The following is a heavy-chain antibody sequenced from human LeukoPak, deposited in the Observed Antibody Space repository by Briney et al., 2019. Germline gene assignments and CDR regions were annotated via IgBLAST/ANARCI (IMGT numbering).Heavy chain of an antibody. Sequence: ASVEVSCRASGHTFTGNYIHWVRQAPGQGLEWVGWINPKDGRTNYAQRFQDRVTMTRDTSISTAYMDLSSLRSDDTAVYYCARVIGGSSGDFWGQGTLVTVSS. CDR2: INPKDGRT. V-gene: IGHV1-2*02. J-gene: IGHJ4*02. CDR3: ARVIGGSSGDF. CDR1: GHTFTGNY. D-gene: IGHD2-15*01.